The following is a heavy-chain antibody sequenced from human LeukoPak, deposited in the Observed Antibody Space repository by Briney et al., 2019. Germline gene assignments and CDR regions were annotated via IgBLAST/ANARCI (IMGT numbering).Heavy chain of an antibody. Sequence: AGGSLRLSCAASGFTFNRYAMHWVRQAPGKGLEWVAFIWYDGSNKYYADSVKGRITVSRDNSKNTLFLQMNSLGVEDTAVYYCARDERGYYDSSGFFGAIDNWGQGTLVTVSS. D-gene: IGHD3-22*01. J-gene: IGHJ4*02. CDR3: ARDERGYYDSSGFFGAIDN. CDR1: GFTFNRYA. CDR2: IWYDGSNK. V-gene: IGHV3-33*01.